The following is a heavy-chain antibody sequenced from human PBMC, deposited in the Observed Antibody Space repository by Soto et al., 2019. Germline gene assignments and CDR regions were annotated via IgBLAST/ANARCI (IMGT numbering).Heavy chain of an antibody. CDR3: AKGGSLTGYFTYDY. CDR1: GFTLSNYA. Sequence: EVQLLESGGGLVQPGGSLRLSCATSGFTLSNYAMNWVRQSPVKGLEWVSSISASGDSTYYPESVKGRFTVSRDNSKNTLYLQIDSRRAEDTAVYYCAKGGSLTGYFTYDYWGQGALVTVSS. D-gene: IGHD3-9*01. CDR2: ISASGDST. V-gene: IGHV3-23*01. J-gene: IGHJ4*02.